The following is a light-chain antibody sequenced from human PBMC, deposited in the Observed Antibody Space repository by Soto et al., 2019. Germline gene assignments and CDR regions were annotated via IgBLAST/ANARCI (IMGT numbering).Light chain of an antibody. J-gene: IGKJ4*01. CDR1: QSIRSN. V-gene: IGKV3-15*01. CDR3: QQYINWPLT. Sequence: EIVMTQSPATLSVSPGERATLSCRASQSIRSNLAWYQLKQGQAPRLLIYGVSIRATGIPARFSGSGSGPVFTLTISSLQSEDFAIYYCQQYINWPLTFGGGTKVEIK. CDR2: GVS.